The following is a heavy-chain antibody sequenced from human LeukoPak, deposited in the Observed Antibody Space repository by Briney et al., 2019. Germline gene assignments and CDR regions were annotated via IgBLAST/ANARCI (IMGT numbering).Heavy chain of an antibody. J-gene: IGHJ4*02. CDR1: GFTFDDYA. CDR3: AKAIMYSSGWYFDY. CDR2: ISWNSGSI. Sequence: PGGSLRLSCAASGFTFDDYAMHWVRQAPGKGLEWVSGISWNSGSIGYADSVKGRFTISRDNAKNSLYLQMNSLRAEDTALYYCAKAIMYSSGWYFDYWGQGTLVTVSS. V-gene: IGHV3-9*01. D-gene: IGHD6-19*01.